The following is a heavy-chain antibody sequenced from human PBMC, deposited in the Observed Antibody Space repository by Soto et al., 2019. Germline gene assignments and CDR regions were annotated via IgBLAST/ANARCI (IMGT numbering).Heavy chain of an antibody. D-gene: IGHD2-2*01. CDR2: ISAYNGNT. Sequence: ASVKVSCKASGYTFTSYGISWVRQAPGQGLEWMGWISAYNGNTNYAQKLQGRVTMTTDTSTSTAYMELRSLRSDDTAVYYCARMGYCCITSCYGRYYYYGMDVWGQGTTVTGSS. V-gene: IGHV1-18*01. CDR3: ARMGYCCITSCYGRYYYYGMDV. CDR1: GYTFTSYG. J-gene: IGHJ6*02.